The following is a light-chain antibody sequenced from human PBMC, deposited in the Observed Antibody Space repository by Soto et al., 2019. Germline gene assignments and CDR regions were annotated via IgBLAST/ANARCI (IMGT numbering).Light chain of an antibody. CDR1: RSLFFGSNNRNY. V-gene: IGKV4-1*01. J-gene: IGKJ5*01. CDR2: WAS. CDR3: QQYYSTPIT. Sequence: DIVMTQSPDSLAVSLGERATINCQSGRSLFFGSNNRNYLAWYQQKPGQPPKVLIYWASTRESGVPDRFRGSGSGTDFTLTISSLQAEDVAVYYCQQYYSTPITFGQGTRLEMK.